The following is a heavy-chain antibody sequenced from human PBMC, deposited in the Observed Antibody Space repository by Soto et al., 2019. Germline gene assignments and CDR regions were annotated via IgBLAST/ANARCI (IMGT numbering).Heavy chain of an antibody. J-gene: IGHJ5*02. CDR1: GGNTSSSSYY. V-gene: IGHV4-39*01. Sequence: SLTKSLTCTVSGGNTSSSSYYWGWIRQPPGKGLEWIGSIYYSGSTYYNPSLKSRVTISVDTSKNQFSLKLSSVTAADTAVYYCARHLGGEWFGNWFDPWGQGTLVTVSS. CDR2: IYYSGST. CDR3: ARHLGGEWFGNWFDP. D-gene: IGHD3-3*01.